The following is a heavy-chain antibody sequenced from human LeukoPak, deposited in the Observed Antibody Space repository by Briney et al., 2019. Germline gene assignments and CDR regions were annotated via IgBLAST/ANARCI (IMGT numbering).Heavy chain of an antibody. J-gene: IGHJ4*02. CDR2: ISYDGSNK. D-gene: IGHD5-18*01. CDR3: ARDRSQRAYSYGPDGE. V-gene: IGHV3-30*01. Sequence: GGSLRLSCAASGFTFSSYAMHWVRQAPGKGLEWVAVISYDGSNKFYADSVKGRFTISRDNLKNTLFLQMNSLRAEDTAVYYCARDRSQRAYSYGPDGEWGQGTLVTVSS. CDR1: GFTFSSYA.